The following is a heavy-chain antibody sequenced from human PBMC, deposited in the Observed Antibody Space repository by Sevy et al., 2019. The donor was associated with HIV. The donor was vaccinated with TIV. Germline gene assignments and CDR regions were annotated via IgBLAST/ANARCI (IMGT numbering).Heavy chain of an antibody. CDR1: GGTFSSYA. CDR2: IIPILGIA. J-gene: IGHJ6*02. CDR3: ARDPTSSGYDFWSGYPYYYYGMDV. D-gene: IGHD3-3*01. Sequence: ASVKVSCKASGGTFSSYAISWVRQAPGQGLEWMGRIIPILGIANYAQKFQGRVTITADKSTSTAYMELSSLRSEDPAVYYCARDPTSSGYDFWSGYPYYYYGMDVWGQGTTVTVSS. V-gene: IGHV1-69*04.